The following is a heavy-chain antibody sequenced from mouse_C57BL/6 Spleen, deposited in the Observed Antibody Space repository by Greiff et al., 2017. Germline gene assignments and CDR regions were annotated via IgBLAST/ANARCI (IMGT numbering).Heavy chain of an antibody. Sequence: QVQLQQPGAELVKPGASVKMSCKASGYTFTSDWITWVKPRPGQGLEWIGDIYPGSGSTNSNEKFKSKATLTVDTSSSTAYIQLSSLTSEDSEVYYCARTTVVASPLDYCGQGTTLTVSS. CDR2: IYPGSGST. J-gene: IGHJ2*01. CDR1: GYTFTSDW. V-gene: IGHV1-55*01. D-gene: IGHD1-1*01. CDR3: ARTTVVASPLDY.